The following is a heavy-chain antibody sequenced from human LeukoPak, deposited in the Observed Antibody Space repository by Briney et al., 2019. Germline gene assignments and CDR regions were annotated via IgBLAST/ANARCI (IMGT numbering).Heavy chain of an antibody. D-gene: IGHD3-16*01. J-gene: IGHJ3*02. CDR1: GFTFSSYS. CDR3: AFWAEDAFDI. V-gene: IGHV3-48*01. CDR2: ISSSSSTI. Sequence: GGSLRLSCAASGFTFSSYSMNWVRQAPGKGLEWVSYISSSSSTIYYADSVKGRFTISRDNAQNSLYLQMNGLRAEDTAVYYCAFWAEDAFDIWGQGTMVTVSS.